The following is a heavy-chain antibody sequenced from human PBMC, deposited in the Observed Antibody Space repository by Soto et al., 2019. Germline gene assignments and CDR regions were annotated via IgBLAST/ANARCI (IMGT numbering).Heavy chain of an antibody. CDR3: TTDVIWDWNDVPLLGTVLPYDY. Sequence: EVQLVESGGGLVKPGGSLRLSCAASGFTFSNAWMNWVRQAPGKGLEWVGRIKSKTDGGTTDYAAPVKGRFTISRDDSKNTLYLQMNSLKTEDAAVYYCTTDVIWDWNDVPLLGTVLPYDYWGQGTLVTVSS. CDR1: GFTFSNAW. D-gene: IGHD1-1*01. CDR2: IKSKTDGGTT. J-gene: IGHJ4*02. V-gene: IGHV3-15*07.